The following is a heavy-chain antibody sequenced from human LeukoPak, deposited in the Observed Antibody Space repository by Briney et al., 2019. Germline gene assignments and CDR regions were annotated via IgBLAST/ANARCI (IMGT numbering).Heavy chain of an antibody. Sequence: PGGSLRRSCAASGFTFSSYAMSWVRQAPGQGLEWVSAISGSGGSTYYADSVKGRFTNSRDNFKNTLYLQMNSMKAEDTAVDDCAKYLVVVTADEYFQHWGQGTLVTVSS. D-gene: IGHD2-21*02. J-gene: IGHJ1*01. CDR2: ISGSGGST. V-gene: IGHV3-23*01. CDR1: GFTFSSYA. CDR3: AKYLVVVTADEYFQH.